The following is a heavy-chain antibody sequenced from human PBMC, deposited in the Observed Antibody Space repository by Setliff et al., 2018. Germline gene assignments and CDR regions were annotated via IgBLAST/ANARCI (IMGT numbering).Heavy chain of an antibody. Sequence: PGESLKISCRGSGYTFTNYWMAWVRQAPGKGLVWVSRINSDGSTTTYADSVKGRFTISRDNGKNTVYLQMNSLRAEDTAMYYCARQTGLGGHNLRDGTFYGVDVWGQGIMVTVSS. V-gene: IGHV3-74*01. CDR2: INSDGSTT. CDR3: ARQTGLGGHNLRDGTFYGVDV. D-gene: IGHD1-1*01. CDR1: GYTFTNYW. J-gene: IGHJ6*02.